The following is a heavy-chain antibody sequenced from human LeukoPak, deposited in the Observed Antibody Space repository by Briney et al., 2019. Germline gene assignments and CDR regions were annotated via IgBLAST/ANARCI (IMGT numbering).Heavy chain of an antibody. Sequence: SETLSLTCAASDGSMNSYNWWSWVRQPPGKGLEWIGETSHSGDTNYNPSLKSRVTISIDKSKSHFSLKLTSVTAADTAVYYCAKNGGKSLYYWGQGTLVTVFS. J-gene: IGHJ4*02. D-gene: IGHD2-8*01. CDR2: TSHSGDT. CDR1: DGSMNSYNW. CDR3: AKNGGKSLYY. V-gene: IGHV4-4*02.